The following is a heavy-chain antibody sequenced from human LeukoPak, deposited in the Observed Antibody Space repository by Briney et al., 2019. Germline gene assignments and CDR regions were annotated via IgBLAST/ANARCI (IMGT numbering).Heavy chain of an antibody. J-gene: IGHJ4*02. CDR2: IWYDGSNK. Sequence: PGGSLRLSGAASGFTFSSYGMHWVRQAPGKGLEWVAVIWYDGSNKYYADSVKGRFTISRDNSKNTLYLQMNSLRAEDTAVYYCARATGFSDMITFGSLDYWGQGTLVTVSS. CDR1: GFTFSSYG. V-gene: IGHV3-33*01. D-gene: IGHD3-16*01. CDR3: ARATGFSDMITFGSLDY.